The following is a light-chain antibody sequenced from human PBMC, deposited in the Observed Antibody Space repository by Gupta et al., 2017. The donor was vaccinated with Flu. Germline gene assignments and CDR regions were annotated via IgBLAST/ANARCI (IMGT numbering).Light chain of an antibody. Sequence: DIQMTQSPSTLSASVGDRVTITGRASQSISSWLAWYQHKPGRAPKLLIYKASTLKTGVPSRFSGSGSGTEFTLTISSRQPDDFATYYCQHYTNSSPYAFGQGTKLE. J-gene: IGKJ2*01. V-gene: IGKV1-5*03. CDR3: QHYTNSSPYA. CDR2: KAS. CDR1: QSISSW.